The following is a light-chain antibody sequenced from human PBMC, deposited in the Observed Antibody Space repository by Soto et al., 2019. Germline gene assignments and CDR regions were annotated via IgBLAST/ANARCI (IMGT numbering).Light chain of an antibody. CDR2: QTS. J-gene: IGKJ1*01. Sequence: EIVLTQSPATLSALPGDRVTRCCRASQYINPRLAWYQHRPGQAPRLIIYQTSIRAAGIPARFSASGSGTDFTLTISDVQPEDFALYYCHQRQSWPRTFGQGTKVDI. CDR3: HQRQSWPRT. V-gene: IGKV3-11*01. CDR1: QYINPR.